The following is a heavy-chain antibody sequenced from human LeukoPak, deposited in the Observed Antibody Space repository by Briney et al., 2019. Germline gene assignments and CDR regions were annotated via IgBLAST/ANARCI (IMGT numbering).Heavy chain of an antibody. CDR3: ARRGYSCGLSPIDY. D-gene: IGHD5-18*01. Sequence: SETLSLTCAVYGGSFSGYYWSWIRQPPGKGLEWIGEINHSGSTNYNPSLKSRVTISVDTSKNQFSLKLSSVTAADTAVYYCARRGYSCGLSPIDYWGQGTLVTVSS. J-gene: IGHJ4*02. CDR2: INHSGST. CDR1: GGSFSGYY. V-gene: IGHV4-34*01.